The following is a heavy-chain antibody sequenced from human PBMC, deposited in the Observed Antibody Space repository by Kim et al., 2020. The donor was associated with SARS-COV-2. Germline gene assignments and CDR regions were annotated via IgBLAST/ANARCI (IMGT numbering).Heavy chain of an antibody. V-gene: IGHV3-23*01. CDR1: GFTFSSYA. CDR3: AKADFEVLLWFGEDYYYGMDV. D-gene: IGHD3-10*01. J-gene: IGHJ6*02. Sequence: GGSLRLSCAASGFTFSSYAMSWVRQAPGKGLEWVSAISGSGGSTYYADSVKGRFTISRDNSKNTLYLQMNSLRAEDTAVYYCAKADFEVLLWFGEDYYYGMDVWGQGTTVTVSS. CDR2: ISGSGGST.